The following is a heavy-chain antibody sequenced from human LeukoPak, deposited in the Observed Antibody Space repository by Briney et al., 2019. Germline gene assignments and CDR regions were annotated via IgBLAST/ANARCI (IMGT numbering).Heavy chain of an antibody. V-gene: IGHV1-69*06. CDR3: ARGRALVGATGFDY. CDR2: IIPIFGTA. J-gene: IGHJ4*02. CDR1: GGTFSSYA. Sequence: SVKVSCKASGGTFSSYAISWVRQAPGQGLEWMGGIIPIFGTANNAQKFQGRVTITADKSTSTAYMELRSLRSEDTAVYYCARGRALVGATGFDYWGQGTLVTVSS. D-gene: IGHD1-26*01.